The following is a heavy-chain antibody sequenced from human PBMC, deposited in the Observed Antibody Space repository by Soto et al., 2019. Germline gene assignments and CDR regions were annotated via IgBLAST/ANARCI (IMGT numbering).Heavy chain of an antibody. D-gene: IGHD3-10*01. Sequence: SETLSLTCTVSGGSISSYYWSWIRQPPGKGLEWIGYIYYSGSTNYNPSLKSRVTISVDTSKNQFSLKLSSVTAADTAVYYCARVQPNYYYGSGSYSPPHRNGLDYWGQGTLVTVSS. V-gene: IGHV4-59*01. CDR2: IYYSGST. J-gene: IGHJ4*02. CDR1: GGSISSYY. CDR3: ARVQPNYYYGSGSYSPPHRNGLDY.